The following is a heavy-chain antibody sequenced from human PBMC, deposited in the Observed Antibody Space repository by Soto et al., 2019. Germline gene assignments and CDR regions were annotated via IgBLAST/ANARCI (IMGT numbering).Heavy chain of an antibody. D-gene: IGHD1-1*01. J-gene: IGHJ4*02. CDR1: GYGFTTYG. CDR3: ARGGYGDY. CDR2: ISAHNGNT. V-gene: IGHV1-18*01. Sequence: QVHLVQSGAEVKKPGASVKVSCKGSGYGFTTYGITWVRQAPGQGLEWMAWISAHNGNTNYAPKRQGRVTVTRDTSTSPAFMELRTLRSDDTPLYYSARGGYGDYWSQGALVT.